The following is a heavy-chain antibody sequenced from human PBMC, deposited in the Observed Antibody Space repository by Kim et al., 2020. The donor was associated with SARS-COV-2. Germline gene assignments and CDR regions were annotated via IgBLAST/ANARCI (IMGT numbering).Heavy chain of an antibody. D-gene: IGHD6-13*01. CDR1: GFTFSSYW. CDR3: AREDRAAAGDYYYYGMDV. J-gene: IGHJ6*02. Sequence: GGSLRLSCAASGFTFSSYWMSWVRQAPGKGLEWVANIKQDGSEKYYVDSVKGRFTISRDNAKNSLYLQMNSLRAEDTAVYYCAREDRAAAGDYYYYGMDVWGRGTAVTVS. CDR2: IKQDGSEK. V-gene: IGHV3-7*01.